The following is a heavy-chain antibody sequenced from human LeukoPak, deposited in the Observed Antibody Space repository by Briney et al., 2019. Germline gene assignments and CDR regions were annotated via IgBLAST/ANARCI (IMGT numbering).Heavy chain of an antibody. Sequence: GGSLRLSCAASGFTFSTYRMSWVRQAPGKGLEWVANIKQDGSEKYYVDSVKGRFTISRDNAKNSLYLQMNSLRAEDTAVYYCARVSYDRRFDIWGQGTMVTVSS. CDR1: GFTFSTYR. CDR3: ARVSYDRRFDI. D-gene: IGHD3-22*01. V-gene: IGHV3-7*01. CDR2: IKQDGSEK. J-gene: IGHJ3*02.